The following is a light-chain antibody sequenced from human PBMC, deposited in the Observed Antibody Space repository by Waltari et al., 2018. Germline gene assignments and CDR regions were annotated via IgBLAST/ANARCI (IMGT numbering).Light chain of an antibody. V-gene: IGKV3-20*01. J-gene: IGKJ4*01. CDR3: HLYGSART. CDR2: CVS. Sequence: NVLTQSPGTLSLSPGERATLSCRASQSVTTNYLAWYQQQPGQAPRLPIYCVSRRATGIPDVVSGSGSGTDFPLTIGRLEPEDSAVYFCHLYGSARTFGGGTRVEIK. CDR1: QSVTTNY.